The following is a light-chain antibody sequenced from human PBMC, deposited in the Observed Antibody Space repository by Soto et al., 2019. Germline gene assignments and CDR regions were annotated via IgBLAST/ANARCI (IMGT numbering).Light chain of an antibody. CDR2: EVN. Sequence: QSALTQPPSVSGSPGQSITISCTGTSSDVGGYIYVSWYQLHPGKAPKLMIYEVNNRPSGVSNRFSGSKSGNTASLTISGLEAEDEGYYYCSSYTSSSTLVFGGGTKVTVL. CDR1: SSDVGGYIY. CDR3: SSYTSSSTLV. V-gene: IGLV2-14*01. J-gene: IGLJ3*02.